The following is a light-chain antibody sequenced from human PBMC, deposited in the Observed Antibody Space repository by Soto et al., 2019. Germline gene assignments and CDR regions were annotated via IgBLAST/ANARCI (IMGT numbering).Light chain of an antibody. CDR1: SSDIGAYNY. V-gene: IGLV2-14*01. J-gene: IGLJ1*01. Sequence: HSALTQPASVSGSPGQSITISCTGSSSDIGAYNYVSWFQQYPGKAPKLIISEVSNRPSGVSNRFSGSKSGTAASLTISGLQTEDEADYFCFSFTTDWTHVFGTGTKLTVL. CDR3: FSFTTDWTHV. CDR2: EVS.